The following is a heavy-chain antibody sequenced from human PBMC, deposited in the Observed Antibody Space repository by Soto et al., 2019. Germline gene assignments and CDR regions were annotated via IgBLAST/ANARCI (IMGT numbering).Heavy chain of an antibody. CDR2: FIPVYRTL. V-gene: IGHV1-69*13. J-gene: IGHJ4*02. CDR1: GGSFGNSA. CDR3: ATGVIWIGYFTVDS. Sequence: SVKVSCKASGGSFGNSAINWVRQTPGQGLEWLGGFIPVYRTLNYAQKFQGRVTITADESTGTAYMTLSSLASNDTAVYYCATGVIWIGYFTVDSWGQGTRVTVSS. D-gene: IGHD3-3*01.